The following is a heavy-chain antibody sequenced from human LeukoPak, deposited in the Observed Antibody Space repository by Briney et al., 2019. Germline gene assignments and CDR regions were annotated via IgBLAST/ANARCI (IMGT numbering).Heavy chain of an antibody. J-gene: IGHJ2*01. V-gene: IGHV3-7*01. CDR2: MKEDGGEE. CDR1: GFIFSPYW. CDR3: ARVRTEWYIDL. Sequence: GGSLRLSCAASGFIFSPYWVTWVRQAPGMGLEWVANMKEDGGEEFYVDSVRGRLTISRDNAKNSVYLQTNSLRVEDTGVYYCARVRTEWYIDLWGRGTLVTVST. D-gene: IGHD2-8*02.